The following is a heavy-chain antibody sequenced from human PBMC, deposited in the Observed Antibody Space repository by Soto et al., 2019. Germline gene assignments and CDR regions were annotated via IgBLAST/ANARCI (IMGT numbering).Heavy chain of an antibody. CDR3: ARDLVIMVRGAIEGMDV. J-gene: IGHJ6*04. CDR1: GYTFTSYY. CDR2: INPSGGST. Sequence: ASVKVSCKASGYTFTSYYMHWVRQAPGQGLEWMGIINPSGGSTGYAQKFQGRVTMTRDTSTSTVYMELSSLRSEDTAVYYCARDLVIMVRGAIEGMDVWGKGTTVTVSS. V-gene: IGHV1-46*01. D-gene: IGHD3-10*01.